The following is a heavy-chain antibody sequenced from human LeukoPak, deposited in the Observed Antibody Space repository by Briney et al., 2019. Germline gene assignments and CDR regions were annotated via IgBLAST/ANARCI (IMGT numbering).Heavy chain of an antibody. CDR3: ARDLMGIAYRGAFYY. CDR2: IYPGDSDT. CDR1: GYSFTSYW. D-gene: IGHD6-13*01. Sequence: GESLKVSCKGSGYSFTSYWIGWVRQMPGKGLECMGIIYPGDSDTRYSPSFQGQVTISADKSISTAYLQWSSLKASDTAMYYCARDLMGIAYRGAFYYWGQGTLVTVSS. J-gene: IGHJ4*02. V-gene: IGHV5-51*01.